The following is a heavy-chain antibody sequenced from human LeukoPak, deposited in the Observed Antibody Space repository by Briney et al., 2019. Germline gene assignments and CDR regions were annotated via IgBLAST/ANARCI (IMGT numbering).Heavy chain of an antibody. J-gene: IGHJ4*02. D-gene: IGHD6-13*01. CDR1: GFTFGSSA. CDR2: FSRSGPDT. CDR3: AKGPLGSWYYFDY. Sequence: GGSLRLSCAASGFTFGSSAMSWVRQAPGKGPEWVSTFSRSGPDTYYADSVKGRFTIFRDNSKNTLYLQMNSQRAEDTAVYYCAKGPLGSWYYFDYWGQGTLVTVSS. V-gene: IGHV3-23*01.